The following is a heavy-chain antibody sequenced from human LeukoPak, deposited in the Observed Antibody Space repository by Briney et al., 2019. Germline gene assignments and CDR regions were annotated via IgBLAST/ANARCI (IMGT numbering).Heavy chain of an antibody. CDR3: AREGLRNAYNPLGY. Sequence: SETLSLPCAVYGGSFSAYYWTWIRQPPGKGLEWIGEIKQSENTNYNPSLKSRVTISIDPSKNQISLKLNSVTAADTAVYFCAREGLRNAYNPLGYWGQGTLVTVSS. CDR2: IKQSENT. D-gene: IGHD5-24*01. V-gene: IGHV4-34*01. J-gene: IGHJ4*02. CDR1: GGSFSAYY.